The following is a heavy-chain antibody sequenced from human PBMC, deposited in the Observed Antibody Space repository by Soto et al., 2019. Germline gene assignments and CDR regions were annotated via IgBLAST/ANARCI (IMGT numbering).Heavy chain of an antibody. CDR2: INPSGGST. V-gene: IGHV1-46*03. CDR3: ARSSRLTEAFAI. Sequence: ASVKVSCKASGYTFTSYYMHWVRQAPGQGLEWMGIINPSGGSTSYAQKFQGRVTMTRDTSTSTVYMELSSLRSEDTAVYYCARSSRLTEAFAIWGQGTMVNASS. D-gene: IGHD6-19*01. J-gene: IGHJ3*02. CDR1: GYTFTSYY.